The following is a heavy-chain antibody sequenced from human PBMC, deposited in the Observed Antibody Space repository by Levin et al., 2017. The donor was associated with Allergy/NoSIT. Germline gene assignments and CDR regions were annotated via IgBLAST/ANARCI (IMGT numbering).Heavy chain of an antibody. J-gene: IGHJ4*02. CDR3: ARWGRDGYKYFDY. Sequence: PGGSLRLSCAASGFTFSSYWMSWVRQAPGKGLEWVANIKQDGSEKYYVDSVKGRFTISRDNAKNSLYLQMNSLRAEDTAVYYCARWGRDGYKYFDYWGQGTLVTVSS. V-gene: IGHV3-7*01. CDR1: GFTFSSYW. D-gene: IGHD5-24*01. CDR2: IKQDGSEK.